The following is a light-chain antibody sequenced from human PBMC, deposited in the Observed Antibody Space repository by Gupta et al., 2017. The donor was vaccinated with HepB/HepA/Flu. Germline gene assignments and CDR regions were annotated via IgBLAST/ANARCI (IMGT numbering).Light chain of an antibody. CDR2: AAS. Sequence: DIQMTQSPSSLSASVGDRVTITCRASQSIFNFLNWYQQKPGKAPKLLIYAASSLQGGVPSRFSGSGSGTDFTLTINKLQSEDVATYFCQQSQSSPFSFGQGTKVEI. CDR3: QQSQSSPFS. CDR1: QSIFNF. V-gene: IGKV1-39*01. J-gene: IGKJ2*03.